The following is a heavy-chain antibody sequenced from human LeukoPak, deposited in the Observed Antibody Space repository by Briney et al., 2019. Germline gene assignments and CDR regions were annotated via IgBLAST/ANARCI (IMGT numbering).Heavy chain of an antibody. CDR3: ARESDTMIADP. J-gene: IGHJ6*02. V-gene: IGHV3-33*01. D-gene: IGHD3-22*01. CDR2: IWYDGSNK. CDR1: GFTFSSYG. Sequence: PGGSLRLSCAASGFTFSSYGMHWVRQAPGKGLEWVAVIWYDGSNKYYADSVKGRFTISRDNSKNTLYLQMNSLRAEDTAVYYCARESDTMIADPWGQGTTVTVSS.